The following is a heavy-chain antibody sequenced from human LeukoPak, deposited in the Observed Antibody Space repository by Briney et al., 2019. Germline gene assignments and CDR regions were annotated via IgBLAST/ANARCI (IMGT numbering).Heavy chain of an antibody. V-gene: IGHV3-49*04. J-gene: IGHJ4*02. D-gene: IGHD3-10*01. CDR3: TRDTLGFGELSNY. Sequence: GRSLRLSCAASGFTFGDYAMSWVRQAPGKGLEWVGFIRSKAYGGTTEYAASVKGRFTISRDDSKSIAYLQMNSLKTEDTAVYYCTRDTLGFGELSNYWGQGTLVTVSS. CDR2: IRSKAYGGTT. CDR1: GFTFGDYA.